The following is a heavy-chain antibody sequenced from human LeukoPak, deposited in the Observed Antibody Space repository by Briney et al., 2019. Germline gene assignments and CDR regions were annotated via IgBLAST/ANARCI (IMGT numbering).Heavy chain of an antibody. D-gene: IGHD6-13*01. CDR2: INQDGSEK. CDR3: ATDGRAAGDPENWFDP. Sequence: SGGSLRLSCAASEFTFTSYELNWVRQAPGTGLEWVANINQDGSEKKYVDSVKGRFIISRDNAKKSLYLQINSLRADDTAVYYCATDGRAAGDPENWFDPWGQGTLVSVPS. CDR1: EFTFTSYE. V-gene: IGHV3-7*02. J-gene: IGHJ5*02.